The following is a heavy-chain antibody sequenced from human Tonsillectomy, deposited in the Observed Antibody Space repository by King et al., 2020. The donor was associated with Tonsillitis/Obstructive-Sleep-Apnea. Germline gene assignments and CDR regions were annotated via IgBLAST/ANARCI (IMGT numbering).Heavy chain of an antibody. V-gene: IGHV2-5*02. Sequence: FTLKESGPTLVKPTQTLTLTCTFSGFSLSTSGVGVGWIRQPPGKALECLTHIYWDDVQRDRPSLKSRLTITKGTSKNQVVLTMTNMDPVDTATYYCAHSLHYTLGLWGQGTLVTVSS. D-gene: IGHD2-2*02. CDR3: AHSLHYTLGL. CDR1: GFSLSTSGVG. CDR2: IYWDDVQ. J-gene: IGHJ4*02.